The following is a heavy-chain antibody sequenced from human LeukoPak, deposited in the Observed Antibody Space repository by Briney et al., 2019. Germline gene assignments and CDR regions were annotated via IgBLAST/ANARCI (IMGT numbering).Heavy chain of an antibody. CDR1: GGSISSGGYY. Sequence: SETLSLTCTVSGGSISSGGYYWSWIRQHPGKGLEWIGYIYYSGSTNYNPSLKSRVTISVDTSKNQFSLKLSSVTAADTAVYYRARLDWGAVSPYLQHWGQGTLVTVSS. J-gene: IGHJ1*01. D-gene: IGHD1-26*01. CDR3: ARLDWGAVSPYLQH. CDR2: IYYSGST. V-gene: IGHV4-61*08.